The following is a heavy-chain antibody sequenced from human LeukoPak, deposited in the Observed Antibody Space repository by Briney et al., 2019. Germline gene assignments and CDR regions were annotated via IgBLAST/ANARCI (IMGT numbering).Heavy chain of an antibody. CDR2: INHSGSI. CDR3: ARDTYYYDSSGYWADY. V-gene: IGHV4-34*01. CDR1: GGSFSGYY. J-gene: IGHJ4*02. D-gene: IGHD3-22*01. Sequence: PSETLSLTCAVFGGSFSGYYWIWIRQPPGKGLEWIGEINHSGSINYNSSLKSRVTISVDTSKNQFSLKLSSVTAADTAVYYCARDTYYYDSSGYWADYWGQGTLVTVSS.